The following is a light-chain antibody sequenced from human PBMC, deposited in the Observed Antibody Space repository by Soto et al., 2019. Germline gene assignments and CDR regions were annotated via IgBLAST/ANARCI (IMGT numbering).Light chain of an antibody. V-gene: IGKV1-39*01. Sequence: DIQMTQSPSSLSASVGDRVTITCRASQSISSYLNGYQQKPGKAPKLLIYAASSLQSGVPSRFSRSGSGTDFPLTISSLQPEDFATYYCQQSYSTPPTWTFGQGTKVEIK. CDR3: QQSYSTPPTWT. CDR1: QSISSY. J-gene: IGKJ1*01. CDR2: AAS.